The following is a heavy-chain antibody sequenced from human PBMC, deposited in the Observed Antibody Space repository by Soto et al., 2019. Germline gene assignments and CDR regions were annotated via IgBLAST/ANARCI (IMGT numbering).Heavy chain of an antibody. CDR1: GSTFSSSE. Sequence: PWGSLRLSCAASGSTFSSSEMHWVRQAPGKGPERVSYISKSSSVIYYVDSVKGRFPISRDNAKNLLYLQMNSLRAEDTAVYFCGSVNLRFSYCIEVWGQGTTVTVSS. CDR3: GSVNLRFSYCIEV. J-gene: IGHJ6*02. D-gene: IGHD3-3*01. V-gene: IGHV3-48*03. CDR2: ISKSSSVI.